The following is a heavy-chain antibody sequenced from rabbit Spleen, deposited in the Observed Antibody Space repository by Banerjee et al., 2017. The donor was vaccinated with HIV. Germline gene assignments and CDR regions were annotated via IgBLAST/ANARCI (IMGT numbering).Heavy chain of an antibody. CDR3: VRGASSSGYYSL. J-gene: IGHJ4*01. CDR1: GFDFSNYG. CDR2: IDVVFGTT. Sequence: QEQLVESGGGLVQPGESLTLSCKASGFDFSNYGVSWVRQAPGKGLEWIGYIDVVFGTTYYARWVNGRFTISSHNAQNTLYLQLNSLTAADTTTYFCVRGASSSGYYSLWGPGTLVTVS. V-gene: IGHV1S47*01. D-gene: IGHD1-1*01.